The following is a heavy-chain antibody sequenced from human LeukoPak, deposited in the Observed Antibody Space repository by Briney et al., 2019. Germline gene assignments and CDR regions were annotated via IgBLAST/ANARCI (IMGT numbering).Heavy chain of an antibody. CDR3: AIMYGYYDGSCYLVQ. J-gene: IGHJ4*02. V-gene: IGHV3-23*01. CDR2: TTPNAASK. CDR1: GFTFGSIG. Sequence: PGGSLSFSSSASGFTFGSIGMRWVRQAPGMGLEWGSFTTPNAASKSYEDYVEGRFTISRDNPRNTLEMKMMRLRDEDMALYDCAIMYGYYDGSCYLVQWGQGTLVTVSS. D-gene: IGHD3-22*01.